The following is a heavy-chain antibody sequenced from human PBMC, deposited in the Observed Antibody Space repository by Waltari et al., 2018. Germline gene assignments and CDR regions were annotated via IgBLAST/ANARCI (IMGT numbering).Heavy chain of an antibody. CDR3: ASDVHSGRYGWFDP. CDR2: IKSEGSAT. V-gene: IGHV3-74*01. CDR1: GFTFSTFW. Sequence: EVQLVESGGDLVQPGGSLRLSCAASGFTFSTFWVHWVRQVPGKGLVWGARIKSEGSATSDSDSGKCRFTISRDNAKNTVYLQMNSLRAEDTAVYHCASDVHSGRYGWFDPWGQGTLVTVSS. D-gene: IGHD1-26*01. J-gene: IGHJ5*02.